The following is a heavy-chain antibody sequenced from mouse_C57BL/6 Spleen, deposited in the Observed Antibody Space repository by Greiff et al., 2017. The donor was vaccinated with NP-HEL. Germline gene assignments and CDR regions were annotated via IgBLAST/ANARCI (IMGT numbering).Heavy chain of an antibody. J-gene: IGHJ1*03. D-gene: IGHD2-3*01. CDR1: GYTFTTYP. CDR3: ARGDGYHWYFDV. V-gene: IGHV1-47*01. Sequence: VMLVESGAELVKPGASVKMSCKASGYTFTTYPIEWMKQNHGKSLEWIGNFHPYNDDTKYNEKFKGKATLTVEKSSSTVYLELSRLTSDDSAVYYCARGDGYHWYFDVWGTGTTVTVSS. CDR2: FHPYNDDT.